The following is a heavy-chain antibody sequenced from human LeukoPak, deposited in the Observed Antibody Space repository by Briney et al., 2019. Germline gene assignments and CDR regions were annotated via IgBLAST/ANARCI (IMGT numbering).Heavy chain of an antibody. CDR2: IRYDGSNK. J-gene: IGHJ5*02. CDR3: ARDPLYCSGGSCYSFGWFDP. Sequence: GGSLRLSCAASGFTFSSYGMHWVRQAPGKGLEWVAFIRYDGSNKYYADSVKGRFTISRDNSKNTLYLQMGSLRAEDMAVYYCARDPLYCSGGSCYSFGWFDPWGQGTLVTVSS. V-gene: IGHV3-30*02. CDR1: GFTFSSYG. D-gene: IGHD2-15*01.